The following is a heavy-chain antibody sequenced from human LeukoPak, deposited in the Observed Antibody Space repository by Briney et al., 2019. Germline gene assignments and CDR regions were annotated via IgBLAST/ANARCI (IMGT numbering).Heavy chain of an antibody. V-gene: IGHV3-23*01. Sequence: PGGSLRLSCAASGFTFSSYTMSWVRQAPGKGLGWVSAISGSGDSTHYADSVKGRFTISRDNSKNTLFLQMNSLRAEDTAVYYRARGVIAAAGFFDFWGQGALVTVSS. D-gene: IGHD6-13*01. CDR1: GFTFSSYT. CDR3: ARGVIAAAGFFDF. CDR2: ISGSGDST. J-gene: IGHJ4*02.